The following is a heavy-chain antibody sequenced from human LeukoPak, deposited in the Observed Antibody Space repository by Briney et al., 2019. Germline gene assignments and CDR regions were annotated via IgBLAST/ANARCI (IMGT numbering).Heavy chain of an antibody. CDR3: AKDPNFYGDYSNWFDP. D-gene: IGHD4-17*01. CDR1: GFTFISFA. CDR2: ISRTGVAT. J-gene: IGHJ5*02. Sequence: GGSLRLSCAASGFTFISFAMSWVRQAPGKGLEWVSTISRTGVATYYANSVKGRFTISRDNSKNTLYLQMNSLRAEDTAVYYCAKDPNFYGDYSNWFDPWGQGTLVTVSS. V-gene: IGHV3-23*01.